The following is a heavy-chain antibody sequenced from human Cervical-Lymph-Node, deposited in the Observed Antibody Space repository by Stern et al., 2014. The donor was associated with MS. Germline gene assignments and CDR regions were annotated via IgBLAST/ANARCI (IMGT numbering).Heavy chain of an antibody. CDR3: ARDRVTTTGNMDV. D-gene: IGHD4-17*01. CDR1: GNTFTSYY. J-gene: IGHJ6*02. CDR2: INPSGGST. V-gene: IGHV1-46*01. Sequence: VQLVESGAEVKGPWASVKVSCKASGNTFTSYYMHWVRQAPGQGLEWMGIINPSGGSTTYAQKFQGRVTMTRDTSTNAIYMELSSLRSEDTAVYYCARDRVTTTGNMDVWGQGTTVTVSS.